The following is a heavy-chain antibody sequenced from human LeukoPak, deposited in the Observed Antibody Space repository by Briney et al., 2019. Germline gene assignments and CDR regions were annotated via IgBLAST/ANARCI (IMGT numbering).Heavy chain of an antibody. CDR3: ARDLGIAARPQFSDILTGYFDY. D-gene: IGHD3-9*01. CDR1: GFTFSSYS. J-gene: IGHJ4*02. V-gene: IGHV3-48*01. CDR2: ISSSSSTI. Sequence: GGSLRLSCAASGFTFSSYSMNWVRQAPGKGLEWVSYISSSSSTIYYADSVKGRFPISRDNAKNSLYLQMNSLRAEDTAVYYCARDLGIAARPQFSDILTGYFDYWGQGTLVTVSS.